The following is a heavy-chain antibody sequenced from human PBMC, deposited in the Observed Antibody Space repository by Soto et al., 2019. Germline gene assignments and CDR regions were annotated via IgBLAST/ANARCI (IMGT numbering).Heavy chain of an antibody. CDR2: ISGSGGST. V-gene: IGHV3-23*01. CDR3: AKGVKFYYDSAEGWFDP. D-gene: IGHD3-22*01. J-gene: IGHJ5*02. Sequence: PGGSLRLSCVASGFTFNNFAMNWVRQAPGKGLEWVSGISGSGGSTYYADPVKGRFTASRDNSKNTLYPQMNGLRVEDKAVYYCAKGVKFYYDSAEGWFDPWGQGTLVTVSS. CDR1: GFTFNNFA.